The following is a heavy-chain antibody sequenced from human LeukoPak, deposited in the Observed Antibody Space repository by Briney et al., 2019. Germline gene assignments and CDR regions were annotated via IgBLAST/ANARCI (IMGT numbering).Heavy chain of an antibody. J-gene: IGHJ4*02. CDR3: VGTIASRGSEY. CDR2: LPPDELGI. Sequence: GGSLRLSCAASGFTFTNYWMHWVRQAPGMGLVWVSRLPPDELGIIYADSVKGRFTVSSDNAKNTVYLQMNNLRVDDTAMYYCVGTIASRGSEYWGQGALVTVSS. V-gene: IGHV3-74*01. D-gene: IGHD6-6*01. CDR1: GFTFTNYW.